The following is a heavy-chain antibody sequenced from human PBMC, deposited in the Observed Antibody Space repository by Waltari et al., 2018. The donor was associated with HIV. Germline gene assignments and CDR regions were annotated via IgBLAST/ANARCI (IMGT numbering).Heavy chain of an antibody. J-gene: IGHJ4*02. Sequence: VQLVQSGAEVRQHGASVKVSCRASGYTFTDYYLHWVRQAPGQGLEWMGWINPNSGGTNYAQKFQGWVTMTRDTSISTAYMELSGLKSDDTALYYCARAYLGAAYYFDFWGQGTLVTVSS. CDR3: ARAYLGAAYYFDF. CDR2: INPNSGGT. D-gene: IGHD2-15*01. V-gene: IGHV1-2*04. CDR1: GYTFTDYY.